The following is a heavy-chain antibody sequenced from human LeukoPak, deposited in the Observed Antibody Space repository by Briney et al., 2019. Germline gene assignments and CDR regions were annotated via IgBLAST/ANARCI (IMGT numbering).Heavy chain of an antibody. CDR1: GYSISSGYY. Sequence: SETLSLTCTVSGYSISSGYYWGWIRQPPGKGLEWIGSIYHSGSTYYNPSLKSRVTISVDTSKNQFSLNLKSVTAADTAVYFCARVLQGDDAWGSFREGEWPFDNWGQGIPVTVS. V-gene: IGHV4-38-2*02. CDR3: ARVLQGDDAWGSFREGEWPFDN. CDR2: IYHSGST. J-gene: IGHJ4*02. D-gene: IGHD3-16*02.